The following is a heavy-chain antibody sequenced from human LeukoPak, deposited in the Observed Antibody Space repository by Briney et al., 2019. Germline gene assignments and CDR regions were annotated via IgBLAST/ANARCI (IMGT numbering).Heavy chain of an antibody. CDR3: AASGGSSSWSQLAFDY. CDR1: GGSISSSSYY. CDR2: IYYSGST. Sequence: PSETPSLTCTVSGGSISSSSYYWGWIRQPPGKGLEWIGSIYYSGSTYYNPSLKSRVTISVDTSKNQFSLKLSSVTAADTAVYYCAASGGSSSWSQLAFDYWGQETLVTVPS. V-gene: IGHV4-39*05. J-gene: IGHJ4*02. D-gene: IGHD6-13*01.